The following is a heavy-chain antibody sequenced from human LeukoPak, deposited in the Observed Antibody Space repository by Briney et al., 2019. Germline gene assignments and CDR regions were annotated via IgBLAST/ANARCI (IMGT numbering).Heavy chain of an antibody. CDR3: AASGGYSSGTDY. D-gene: IGHD6-19*01. CDR2: INPNSGGT. V-gene: IGHV1-2*06. CDR1: GYTFTDYY. Sequence: GASVKVSCKASGYTFTDYYMHWVRQAPGQGLEWMGRINPNSGGTNYAQKFQGRVTMTRDTSISTAYMELSRLRSDDTAVYYCAASGGYSSGTDYWGQGTLVTVSS. J-gene: IGHJ4*02.